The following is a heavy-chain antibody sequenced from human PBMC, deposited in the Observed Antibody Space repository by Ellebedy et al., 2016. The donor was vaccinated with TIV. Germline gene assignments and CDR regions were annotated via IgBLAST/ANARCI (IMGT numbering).Heavy chain of an antibody. CDR2: INHSGST. J-gene: IGHJ4*02. CDR1: GGSFSGYY. Sequence: SETLSLTXAVYGGSFSGYYWSWIRQPPGKGLEWIGEINHSGSTNYNPSLKSRVTISVDTSKNQFSLKLSSVTAADTAVYYCARGEGWDPYYFDYWGQGTLVTVSS. V-gene: IGHV4-34*01. D-gene: IGHD1-26*01. CDR3: ARGEGWDPYYFDY.